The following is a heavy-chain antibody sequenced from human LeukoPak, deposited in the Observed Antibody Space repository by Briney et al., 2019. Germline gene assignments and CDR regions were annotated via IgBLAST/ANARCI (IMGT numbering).Heavy chain of an antibody. V-gene: IGHV3-23*01. CDR2: ISSSGGNT. CDR3: AKRSTDLGYCSGGSCYEFSN. D-gene: IGHD2-15*01. J-gene: IGHJ4*02. CDR1: GFTFNTYV. Sequence: GGSLRLSCAASGFTFNTYVMSWVRQAPGKGLEWVSAISSSGGNTYYADSVKGRFTISRDNSKNTLYFQMNSLRAEDTAVYYCAKRSTDLGYCSGGSCYEFSNWGQGTLVTVSS.